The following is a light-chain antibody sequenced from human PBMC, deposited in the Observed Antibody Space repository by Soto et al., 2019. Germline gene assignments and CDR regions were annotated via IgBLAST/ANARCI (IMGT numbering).Light chain of an antibody. V-gene: IGLV2-23*01. CDR1: SNDVGAYNS. J-gene: IGLJ1*01. CDR3: CSSAPESTYV. CDR2: KGT. Sequence: QSVLAQPASGSGSPGQSITMSCTATSNDVGAYNSVSWYQQLPHKAPQGILYKGTQRPSGVSSRFSGSTSGNAASLTISGLQAHDEADYCCCSSAPESTYVFGTGTKVTVL.